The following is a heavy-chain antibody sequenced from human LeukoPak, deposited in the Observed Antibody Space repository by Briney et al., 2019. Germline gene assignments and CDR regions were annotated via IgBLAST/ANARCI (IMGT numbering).Heavy chain of an antibody. CDR1: GFIFSNYA. D-gene: IGHD5-24*01. J-gene: IGHJ4*02. V-gene: IGHV3-23*01. Sequence: PGGSLRLSCAASGFIFSNYAMAWVRQAPGKGLEWVSATPGNGGSGDTHCATSVEGRFTISRDNSQNTLYLQMDNLRTEDTAVYYCAKRNAFNYGYFDFWGQGTLVTVSS. CDR3: AKRNAFNYGYFDF. CDR2: TPGNGGSGDT.